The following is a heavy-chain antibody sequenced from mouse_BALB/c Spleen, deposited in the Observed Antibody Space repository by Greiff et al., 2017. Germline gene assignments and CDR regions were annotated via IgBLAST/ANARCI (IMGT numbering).Heavy chain of an antibody. J-gene: IGHJ3*01. Sequence: EVQLQQSGPELVKPGASVKMSCKASGYTFTSYVMHWVKQKPGQGLEWIGYINPYNDGTKYNEKFKGKATLTSDKSSSTAYMELSSLTSEDSAVYYCARQEVLITTGFAYWGQGTLVTVSA. V-gene: IGHV1-14*01. CDR1: GYTFTSYV. D-gene: IGHD2-4*01. CDR3: ARQEVLITTGFAY. CDR2: INPYNDGT.